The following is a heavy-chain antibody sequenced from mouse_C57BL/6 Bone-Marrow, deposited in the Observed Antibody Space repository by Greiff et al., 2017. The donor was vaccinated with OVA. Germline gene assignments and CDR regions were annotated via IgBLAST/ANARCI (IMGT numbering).Heavy chain of an antibody. J-gene: IGHJ1*03. CDR3: ARMGYYDYDWYVDV. Sequence: QVQLKQPGAELVRPGSSVKLSCKASGYTFTSYWMHWVKQRPIQGLEWIGNIDPSDSETHYNQKFKDKATLTVDKYSSTAYMQLSSLTSEDSAVYYCARMGYYDYDWYVDVWGTGTTVTVSS. CDR2: IDPSDSET. D-gene: IGHD2-4*01. CDR1: GYTFTSYW. V-gene: IGHV1-52*01.